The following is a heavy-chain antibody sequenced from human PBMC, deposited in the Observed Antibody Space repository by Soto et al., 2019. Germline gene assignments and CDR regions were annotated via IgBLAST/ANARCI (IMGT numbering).Heavy chain of an antibody. CDR2: IIPILGIA. CDR1: GGTFSSYT. J-gene: IGHJ6*02. Sequence: SVKVSCKASGGTFSSYTISWVRQAPGQGLEWMGRIIPILGIANYAQKFQGRVTITADKSTSTAYMELSSLRSEDTAVYYCARYFSSTSCFFYYGMDVRAQRTTDTGSS. V-gene: IGHV1-69*02. CDR3: ARYFSSTSCFFYYGMDV. D-gene: IGHD2-2*01.